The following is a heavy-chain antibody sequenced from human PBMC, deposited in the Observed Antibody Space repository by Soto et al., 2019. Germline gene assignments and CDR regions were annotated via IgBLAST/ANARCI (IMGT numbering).Heavy chain of an antibody. Sequence: TPSHTRGLSRDQGSTHNGTLGWVRESPSRGLEWLGRTYYRSKWYNDYAVSVKGRITINPDTSNNQLSLQLNSVTPDDTAVYYCARLIGNSWLDSWGQGTLVTVSS. D-gene: IGHD2-8*01. V-gene: IGHV6-1*01. CDR3: ARLIGNSWLDS. CDR2: TYYRSKWYN. J-gene: IGHJ5*01. CDR1: RDQGSTHNGT.